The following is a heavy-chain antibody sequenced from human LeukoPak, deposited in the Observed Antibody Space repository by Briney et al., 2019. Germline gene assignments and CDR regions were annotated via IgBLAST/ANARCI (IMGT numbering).Heavy chain of an antibody. CDR1: GYTFTNYG. D-gene: IGHD3-22*01. Sequence: GASVKVSCKASGYTFTNYGISWVRQAPGQGLEWMGWIGAYNGNTNYAQKLQGRVTMTTDTSTSTAYMELRSLRSDDTAVYYCARDGPVYDSSGYPLDYWGQGTLVTVSS. CDR3: ARDGPVYDSSGYPLDY. J-gene: IGHJ4*02. CDR2: IGAYNGNT. V-gene: IGHV1-18*01.